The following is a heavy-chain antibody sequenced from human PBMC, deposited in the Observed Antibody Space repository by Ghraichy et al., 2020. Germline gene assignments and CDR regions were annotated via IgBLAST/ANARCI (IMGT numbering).Heavy chain of an antibody. CDR1: GGTFSSYA. CDR3: ARDMYYYGSGSYYKRLDI. V-gene: IGHV1-69*13. CDR2: IIPIFGTA. J-gene: IGHJ3*02. Sequence: SVKVSCKASGGTFSSYAISWVRQAPGQGLEWMGGIIPIFGTANYAQKFQGRVTITADESTSTAYMELSSLRSEDTAVYYCARDMYYYGSGSYYKRLDIWGQGTMVTVSS. D-gene: IGHD3-10*01.